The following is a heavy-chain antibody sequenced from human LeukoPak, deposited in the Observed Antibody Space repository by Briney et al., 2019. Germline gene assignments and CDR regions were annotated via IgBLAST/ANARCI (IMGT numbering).Heavy chain of an antibody. Sequence: GASVKVPCKASGYTFTGYYMHWVRQAPGQGLEWMGWINPNSGGTNYAQKFQGRVTMTRDTSISTAYMELSRLRSDDTAVYYCAREEEEYSSSSGTNWFDPWGQGTLVTVSS. CDR2: INPNSGGT. J-gene: IGHJ5*02. D-gene: IGHD6-6*01. CDR1: GYTFTGYY. V-gene: IGHV1-2*02. CDR3: AREEEEYSSSSGTNWFDP.